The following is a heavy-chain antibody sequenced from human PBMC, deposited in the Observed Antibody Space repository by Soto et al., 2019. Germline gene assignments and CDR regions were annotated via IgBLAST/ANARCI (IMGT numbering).Heavy chain of an antibody. Sequence: QVQLVQSGAEVKTLGASVKVSCKASGYTFATYDINWVRQAPGQGLEWMGWMNPNSGNTGYAQKFQGRLTMTRDTALSVAHMELSSLRNEDTAVYYCARSDGYNFNWLDSWGQGTLVTVSA. CDR3: ARSDGYNFNWLDS. J-gene: IGHJ5*01. V-gene: IGHV1-8*01. CDR1: GYTFATYD. CDR2: MNPNSGNT. D-gene: IGHD2-21*01.